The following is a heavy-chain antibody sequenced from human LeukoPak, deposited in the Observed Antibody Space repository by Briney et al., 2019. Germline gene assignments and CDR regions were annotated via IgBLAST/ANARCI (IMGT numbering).Heavy chain of an antibody. J-gene: IGHJ4*02. CDR3: SRNGLVDFDY. CDR2: IRRRAYGGAA. CDR1: GFAFDDFA. Sequence: GQSLRLSCTTSGFAFDDFAMSWVRKPARKGLEWVGFIRRRAYGGAAEYAASVKGRFIISRDDSKGIAYLQMNSLKTEDTAVYYCSRNGLVDFDYWGQGSRVIVSP. V-gene: IGHV3-49*04.